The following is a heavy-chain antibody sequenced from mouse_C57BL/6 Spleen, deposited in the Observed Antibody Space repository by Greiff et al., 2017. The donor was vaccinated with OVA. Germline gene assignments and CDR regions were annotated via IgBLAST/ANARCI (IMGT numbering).Heavy chain of an antibody. CDR1: GYTFTSYW. D-gene: IGHD1-1*01. CDR2: IYPSDSET. V-gene: IGHV1-61*01. Sequence: QVQLQQSGAELVRPGSSVKLSCKASGYTFTSYWMDWVKQRPGQGLEWIGNIYPSDSETHYNQKFKDKATLTVDKSSSTAYMQLSSLTSEDSAVYYCARGYGSSRDYWGQGTTLTVSS. CDR3: ARGYGSSRDY. J-gene: IGHJ2*01.